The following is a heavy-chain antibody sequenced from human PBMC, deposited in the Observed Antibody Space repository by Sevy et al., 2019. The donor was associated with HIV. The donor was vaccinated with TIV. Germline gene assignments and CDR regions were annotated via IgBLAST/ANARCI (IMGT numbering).Heavy chain of an antibody. CDR2: IKQDGSEK. D-gene: IGHD3-22*01. CDR3: ARPYRTGPFCYSGSGGDYYSSYFDY. V-gene: IGHV3-7*01. J-gene: IGHJ4*02. Sequence: GGSLRLSCAASGFTFSNYWMSWVRQAPGKWLEWVANIKQDGSEKYYVDSVKGRFTISRDNAKNSLYLQMNSLRAEDTAVHYCARPYRTGPFCYSGSGGDYYSSYFDYWGQGTLVTVSS. CDR1: GFTFSNYW.